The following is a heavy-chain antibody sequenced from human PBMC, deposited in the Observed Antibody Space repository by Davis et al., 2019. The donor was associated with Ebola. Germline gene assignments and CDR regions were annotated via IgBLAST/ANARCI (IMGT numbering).Heavy chain of an antibody. CDR3: ARDRLYSSGGYYYYYGMDV. J-gene: IGHJ6*02. Sequence: GESLKISCAASGFTFSSYGMHWVRQAPGKGLEWVAVIWYDGSNKYYADSVKGRFTISRDNSKNTLYLQMNSLRAEDTAVYYCARDRLYSSGGYYYYYGMDVWGQGTTVTVSS. D-gene: IGHD6-19*01. CDR1: GFTFSSYG. V-gene: IGHV3-33*01. CDR2: IWYDGSNK.